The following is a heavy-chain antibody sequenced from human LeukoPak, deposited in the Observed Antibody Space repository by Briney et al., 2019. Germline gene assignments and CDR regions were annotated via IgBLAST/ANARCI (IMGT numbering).Heavy chain of an antibody. CDR3: AREGSRDSSGDSLPDAFDI. CDR2: IYYSGST. Sequence: SETLSLTCTVSGGSISSGDYYWSWIRQPPGKGLEWIGYIYYSGSTYYNPSLKSRVTISVDTSKNQFSLRLSSVTAADTAVYYCAREGSRDSSGDSLPDAFDIWGQGTMVTVSS. V-gene: IGHV4-30-4*08. J-gene: IGHJ3*02. CDR1: GGSISSGDYY. D-gene: IGHD3-22*01.